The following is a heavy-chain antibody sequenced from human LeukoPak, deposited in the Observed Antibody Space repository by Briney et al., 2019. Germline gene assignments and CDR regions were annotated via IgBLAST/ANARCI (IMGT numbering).Heavy chain of an antibody. Sequence: PSETLSLTCTVSGGSISSGSYYWSWIRQPAGKELEWIGRIYTSGSTNYNPSLKSRVTISVDTSKNQFSLKLSSVTAADTAVYYCAGHGDSATFDYWGQGTLVTVSS. CDR1: GGSISSGSYY. CDR2: IYTSGST. V-gene: IGHV4-61*02. J-gene: IGHJ4*02. D-gene: IGHD4-17*01. CDR3: AGHGDSATFDY.